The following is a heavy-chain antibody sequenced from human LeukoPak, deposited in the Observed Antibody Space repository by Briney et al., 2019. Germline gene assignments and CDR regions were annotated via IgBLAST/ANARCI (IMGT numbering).Heavy chain of an antibody. J-gene: IGHJ4*02. V-gene: IGHV4-39*07. Sequence: PSETLSLTCTVSDGSISSSSYYWGWIRQPPGKGLEWIGEIYHSGSTNYNPSLKSRVTISVDKSKNQFSLKLSSVTAADTAVYYCARTTYDSSGYYTIWGQGTLVTVSS. CDR3: ARTTYDSSGYYTI. D-gene: IGHD3-22*01. CDR2: IYHSGST. CDR1: DGSISSSSYY.